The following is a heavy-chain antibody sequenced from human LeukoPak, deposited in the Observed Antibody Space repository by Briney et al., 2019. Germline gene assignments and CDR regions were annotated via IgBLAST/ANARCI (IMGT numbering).Heavy chain of an antibody. CDR3: ARVFCGGGDCYLDY. D-gene: IGHD2-21*01. Sequence: GGSLRLSCAASGFTFSSYAMHWVRQAPGKGLEWVAVISYDGSNKYYADSVKGRFTIFRDNSKNTLYLQMNSLRAEDTAVYYCARVFCGGGDCYLDYWGQGTLVTVSS. CDR2: ISYDGSNK. V-gene: IGHV3-30-3*01. CDR1: GFTFSSYA. J-gene: IGHJ4*02.